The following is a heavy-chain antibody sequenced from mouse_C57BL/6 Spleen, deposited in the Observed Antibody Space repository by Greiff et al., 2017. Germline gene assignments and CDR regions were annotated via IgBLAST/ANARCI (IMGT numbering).Heavy chain of an antibody. D-gene: IGHD1-1*01. J-gene: IGHJ2*01. CDR2: IYPGDGDT. CDR1: GYAFSSSW. Sequence: QVQLKESGPELVKPGASVKISCKASGYAFSSSWMNWVKQRPGKGLEWIGRIYPGDGDTNYNGKFKGKATLTADKSSSTAYMQLSSLTSEDSAVYFCARCPTLVATGDYWGQGTTLTVSS. CDR3: ARCPTLVATGDY. V-gene: IGHV1-82*01.